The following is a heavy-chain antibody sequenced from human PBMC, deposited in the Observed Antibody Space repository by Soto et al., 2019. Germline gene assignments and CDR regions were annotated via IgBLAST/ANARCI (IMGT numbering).Heavy chain of an antibody. J-gene: IGHJ4*02. D-gene: IGHD6-19*01. CDR1: GFTFSDYY. Sequence: GGSLRLSCAASGFTFSDYYMSWIRQAPGKGLEWVSYISSSGSTIYYADSVKGRFTISRDNAKNSLYLQMNSLRAEDTAVYYFARESMGWSSRKYSSGIGYDYWGQGTLVTVSS. V-gene: IGHV3-11*01. CDR2: ISSSGSTI. CDR3: ARESMGWSSRKYSSGIGYDY.